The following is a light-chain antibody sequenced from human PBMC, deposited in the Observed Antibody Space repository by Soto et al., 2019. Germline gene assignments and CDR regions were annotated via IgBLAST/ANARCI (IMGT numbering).Light chain of an antibody. CDR1: QSVLYSSNNKNY. J-gene: IGKJ5*01. CDR3: QQYYNTPIT. V-gene: IGKV4-1*01. CDR2: WAS. Sequence: DIVMTQSPDSLAVSLGERATINCKSSQSVLYSSNNKNYLAWYQHKPGQPPNLLIYWASTRESGVPDRFSGSGSGTDFTLTISSRQAEDLAVYYCQQYYNTPITFGQGTRLEIK.